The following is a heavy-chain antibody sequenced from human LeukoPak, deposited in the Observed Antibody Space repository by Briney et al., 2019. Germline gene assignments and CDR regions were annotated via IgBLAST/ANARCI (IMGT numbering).Heavy chain of an antibody. CDR3: ARDQHSSSWRYSADYMDV. CDR2: IITIFGTA. J-gene: IGHJ6*03. D-gene: IGHD6-13*01. CDR1: GGTFSSYG. Sequence: VASVKVSCKASGGTFSSYGISWVRQAPGQGLEWMGWIITIFGTANYAQKFQGRVTITAGKSTSTAYMELSSLRSEDTAVYYCARDQHSSSWRYSADYMDVWGKGTTVTISS. V-gene: IGHV1-69*06.